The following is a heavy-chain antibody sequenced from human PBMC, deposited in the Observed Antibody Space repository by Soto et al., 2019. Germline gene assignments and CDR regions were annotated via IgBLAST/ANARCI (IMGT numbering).Heavy chain of an antibody. J-gene: IGHJ4*02. CDR1: GGTFSSYA. CDR3: ARGRIKDSSAWFVRWVLDY. V-gene: IGHV1-69*01. D-gene: IGHD6-19*01. CDR2: IIPIFGRP. Sequence: QEQLVQSGAEVRKPGSSVKVSCKASGGTFSSYAISWVRQAPGQGLEWMGGIIPIFGRPNYAQKFQGRVTITADDSTSSVYMEVSSLRSEDTAVYYCARGRIKDSSAWFVRWVLDYAGQGTLDTVSS.